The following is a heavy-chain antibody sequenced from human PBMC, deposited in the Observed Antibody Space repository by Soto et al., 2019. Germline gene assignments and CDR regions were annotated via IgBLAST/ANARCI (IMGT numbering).Heavy chain of an antibody. D-gene: IGHD3-22*01. J-gene: IGHJ3*01. CDR3: ATVPTYYYDGSGYANAFDV. CDR1: GASINSGDYY. CDR2: IYYSGSI. V-gene: IGHV4-30-4*01. Sequence: SETLSLTCTVSGASINSGDYYWSWIRQPPGKGLEWIGYIYYSGSIYHNPSLKSRVIISVDMPKNQFSLKLSSVTAADTAVYYCATVPTYYYDGSGYANAFDVWGQGTMVTVSS.